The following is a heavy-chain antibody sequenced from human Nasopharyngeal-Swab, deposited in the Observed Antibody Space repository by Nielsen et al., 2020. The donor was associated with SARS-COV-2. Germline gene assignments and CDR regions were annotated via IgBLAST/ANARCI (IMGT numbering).Heavy chain of an antibody. V-gene: IGHV3-21*01. CDR1: GFTFSSYS. CDR3: VRDQTPMLEGWVYFDY. Sequence: GGSLRLSCAASGFTFSSYSMNWVRQAPGKGLEWVSSISSSSSYIYYADSVKGRFTSSRDNARNSLYLQMDSLSVEDTAVYFCVRDQTPMLEGWVYFDYWGQGILVTVSS. CDR2: ISSSSSYI. D-gene: IGHD3-16*01. J-gene: IGHJ4*02.